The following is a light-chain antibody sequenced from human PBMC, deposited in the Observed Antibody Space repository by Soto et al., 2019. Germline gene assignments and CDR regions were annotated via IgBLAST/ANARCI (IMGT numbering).Light chain of an antibody. CDR3: CSYAGTYTYV. CDR1: SRDVRVYDY. J-gene: IGLJ1*01. V-gene: IGLV2-11*01. CDR2: DVS. Sequence: QSALTQPRSVSGSPGQSVTISCTGTSRDVRVYDYVSWYQQHPGKAPKLMTYDVSQRPSGVPDRFSGSKSGNTASLTISGLQAEDEADYYCCSYAGTYTYVFGTGTKVTVL.